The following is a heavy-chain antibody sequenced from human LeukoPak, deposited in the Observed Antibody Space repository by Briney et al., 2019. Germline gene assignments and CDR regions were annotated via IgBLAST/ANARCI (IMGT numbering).Heavy chain of an antibody. CDR1: VGSVSSYY. J-gene: IGHJ4*02. Sequence: SETLSLTCSVSVGSVSSYYWSWIRQSPGRGLEWVGYIHHSGRTNYNPSLKSRVTGFVDTSKNQVSLRLSSVTAADTAVYYCARHGTISSESYFDYWGQGALVTVSS. V-gene: IGHV4-59*08. CDR2: IHHSGRT. CDR3: ARHGTISSESYFDY. D-gene: IGHD1-14*01.